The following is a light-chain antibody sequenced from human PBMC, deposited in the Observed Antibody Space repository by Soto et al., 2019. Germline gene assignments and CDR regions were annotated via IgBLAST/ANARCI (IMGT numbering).Light chain of an antibody. J-gene: IGLJ2*01. Sequence: QSVLTQPASVSGSPGQSITISCTGTSGDVGSYDLVSWYQQPPGKAPKLMIYEVTKRPSGVSNRFSGSKSGNTASLTISGLQAEDEADYYCCSYAGSPHVVFGGGTKLTVL. CDR3: CSYAGSPHVV. CDR1: SGDVGSYDL. CDR2: EVT. V-gene: IGLV2-23*02.